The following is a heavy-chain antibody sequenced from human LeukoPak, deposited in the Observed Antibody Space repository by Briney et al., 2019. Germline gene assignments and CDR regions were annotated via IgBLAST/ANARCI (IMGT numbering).Heavy chain of an antibody. Sequence: SETLSLTCTVSGGSISSYYWSWIRQPAGKGLEWIGRIYTSGSTTYNPALKSRVTISVDTSKNQFSLKLSSVTAADTAVYYCARGGVLKSVDYWGQGTLVAVSS. CDR3: ARGGVLKSVDY. CDR1: GGSISSYY. D-gene: IGHD3-16*01. V-gene: IGHV4-4*07. J-gene: IGHJ4*02. CDR2: IYTSGST.